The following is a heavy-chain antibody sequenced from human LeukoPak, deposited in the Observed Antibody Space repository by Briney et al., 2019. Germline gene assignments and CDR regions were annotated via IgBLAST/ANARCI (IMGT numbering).Heavy chain of an antibody. CDR1: GFTFSNAW. CDR3: ARDRCNWNYGVDV. D-gene: IGHD1-20*01. Sequence: PGGSLRLSCAASGFTFSNAWMSWVRQAPGKGLEWVGRIKSKTDGGTTDYAAPVKGRFTISRDDSKNTLYLQMNSLRAEDTAVYYCARDRCNWNYGVDVWGQGTTVTVSS. J-gene: IGHJ6*02. CDR2: IKSKTDGGTT. V-gene: IGHV3-15*01.